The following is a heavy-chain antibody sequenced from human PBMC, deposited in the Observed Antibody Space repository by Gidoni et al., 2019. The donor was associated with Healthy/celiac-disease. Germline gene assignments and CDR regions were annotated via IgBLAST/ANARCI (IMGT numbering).Heavy chain of an antibody. D-gene: IGHD6-13*01. J-gene: IGHJ4*02. CDR1: GWSFSCYY. CDR2: INHSGST. CDR3: ARGTHSSSWRNSNFDY. V-gene: IGHV4-34*01. Sequence: QVQLQQRRAGLLKPSETLSLTRAVYGWSFSCYYWSWIRQPPGKGLEWIGEINHSGSTNYNPSLKSRVTISVDTSKNQFYLKLSSVTTADTAVYYCARGTHSSSWRNSNFDYWGQGTLVTVSS.